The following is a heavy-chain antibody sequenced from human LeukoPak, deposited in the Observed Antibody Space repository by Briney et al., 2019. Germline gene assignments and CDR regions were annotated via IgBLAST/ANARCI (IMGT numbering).Heavy chain of an antibody. Sequence: SVKVSCKASGGTFSSYAISWVRQAPGQGLEWMGGIIPIFDATNYAQKFQGRVTITTDESTSTAYMELSSLRSEDTAVYYCARDLKYSSAPDVDKTFDPWGQGTLVTVSS. CDR1: GGTFSSYA. CDR3: ARDLKYSSAPDVDKTFDP. J-gene: IGHJ5*02. D-gene: IGHD6-25*01. CDR2: IIPIFDAT. V-gene: IGHV1-69*05.